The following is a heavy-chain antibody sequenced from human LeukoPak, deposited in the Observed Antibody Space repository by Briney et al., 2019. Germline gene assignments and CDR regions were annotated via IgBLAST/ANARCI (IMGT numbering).Heavy chain of an antibody. Sequence: GASVKVSCKASGYTFTSYDINWVRQATGQGLEWMGWMNPNSGNTGYAQKFQGRVTMTRDTSISTAYMELSRLRSDDTAVYYCARAKVGATPFDYWGQGTLVTVSS. D-gene: IGHD1-26*01. J-gene: IGHJ4*02. CDR3: ARAKVGATPFDY. V-gene: IGHV1-8*02. CDR2: MNPNSGNT. CDR1: GYTFTSYD.